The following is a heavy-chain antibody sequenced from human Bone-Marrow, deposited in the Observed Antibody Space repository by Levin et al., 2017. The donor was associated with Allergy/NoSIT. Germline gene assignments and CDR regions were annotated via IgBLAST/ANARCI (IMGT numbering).Heavy chain of an antibody. J-gene: IGHJ3*01. CDR1: GFAFSGSW. D-gene: IGHD1-1*01. CDR2: IKQDGSES. CDR3: AREKTGPRGGFDV. Sequence: GESLKISCAASGFAFSGSWMSWVRQAPGKGLAWVANIKQDGSESHLVDSVKGRFSISRDNAKNSLYLQINSLRAEDTALYYCAREKTGPRGGFDVWGQGTMVTVSS. V-gene: IGHV3-7*01.